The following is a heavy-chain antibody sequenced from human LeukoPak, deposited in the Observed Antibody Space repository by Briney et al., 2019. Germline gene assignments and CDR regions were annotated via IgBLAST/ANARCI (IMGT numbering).Heavy chain of an antibody. J-gene: IGHJ3*01. Sequence: PSETLSLTCTVSGGSISSYYWSWIRQPPGKGLEWIGYIYYSGGTNYNPFLKSRVTISVDTSKNQFSLKLSSVTAADTAVYYCARAWIQLWLGQSPWGQGIMVTVSS. CDR2: IYYSGGT. V-gene: IGHV4-59*01. CDR1: GGSISSYY. CDR3: ARAWIQLWLGQSP. D-gene: IGHD5-18*01.